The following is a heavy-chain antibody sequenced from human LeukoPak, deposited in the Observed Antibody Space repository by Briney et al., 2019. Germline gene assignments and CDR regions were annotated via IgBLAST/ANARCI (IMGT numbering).Heavy chain of an antibody. CDR1: GYTFTGYY. J-gene: IGHJ4*02. CDR2: INPNSGGT. V-gene: IGHV1-2*02. Sequence: ASVKVSCKASGYTFTGYYMHWVRQAPGQGLEWMGWINPNSGGTNYAQKFQGRVTMTRDTSISTAYMELSRLRSDDTAVYYCARPLSSSWYRVEFDYWGQGTLVTVSS. D-gene: IGHD6-13*01. CDR3: ARPLSSSWYRVEFDY.